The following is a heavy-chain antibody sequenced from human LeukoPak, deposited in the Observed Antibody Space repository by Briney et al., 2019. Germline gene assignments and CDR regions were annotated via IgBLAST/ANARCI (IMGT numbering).Heavy chain of an antibody. V-gene: IGHV4-39*07. D-gene: IGHD2-2*01. CDR1: GGSISSSSYY. J-gene: IGHJ4*02. CDR3: ARRVVPAAGFDY. Sequence: NPSETLSLTCTVSGGSISSSSYYWGWIRQPPGKGLEWIGSIYYSGSTYYNPSLKSRVTISVDTSKNQFSLKLSSVTAADTAVYYCARRVVPAAGFDYWGQGTLVTVSS. CDR2: IYYSGST.